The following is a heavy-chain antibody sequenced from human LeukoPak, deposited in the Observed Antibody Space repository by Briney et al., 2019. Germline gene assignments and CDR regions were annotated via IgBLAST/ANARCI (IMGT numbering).Heavy chain of an antibody. Sequence: KPSETLSLTCTVSGGSISSSGAYWGWIRQPPGKGLEWIGSIYYSKNTYYNPSLKSRVTISADTSKNQFSLTLGSVGATDTAVYYCVSPRGFSYGYFDYWGQGTLVTVSS. CDR1: GGSISSSGAY. CDR2: IYYSKNT. J-gene: IGHJ4*02. D-gene: IGHD5-18*01. CDR3: VSPRGFSYGYFDY. V-gene: IGHV4-39*01.